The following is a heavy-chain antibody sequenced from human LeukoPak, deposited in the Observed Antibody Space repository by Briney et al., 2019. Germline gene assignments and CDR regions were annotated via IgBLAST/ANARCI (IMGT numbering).Heavy chain of an antibody. CDR3: ARVKGKVPAAPDY. D-gene: IGHD2-2*01. V-gene: IGHV4-59*01. Sequence: SETLSLTCTVSGDSINNYYWNWIRQPPGKGLEWIGCVYYSGSTNYNPSLKSRVTISVDTSKNQFSLKLSSVTAADTAVYYCARVKGKVPAAPDYWGQGTLVTVSS. CDR1: GDSINNYY. CDR2: VYYSGST. J-gene: IGHJ4*02.